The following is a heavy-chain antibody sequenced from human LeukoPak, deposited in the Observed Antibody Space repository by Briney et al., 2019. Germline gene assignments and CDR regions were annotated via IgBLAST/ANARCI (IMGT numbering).Heavy chain of an antibody. Sequence: GGSLRLFCAASGFTFDDYAMHWVRQAPGKGLVWVSRIKSDGSSTSYADSVKGRFTISRDNAKNTLYLQTNSLRADDTAVYYCTRAYGYNWFDPWGQGTLVTVS. CDR3: TRAYGYNWFDP. CDR2: IKSDGSST. CDR1: GFTFDDYA. V-gene: IGHV3-74*01. D-gene: IGHD5-24*01. J-gene: IGHJ5*02.